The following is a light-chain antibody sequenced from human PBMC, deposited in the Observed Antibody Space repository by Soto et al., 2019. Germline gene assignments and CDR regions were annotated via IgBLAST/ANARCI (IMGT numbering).Light chain of an antibody. V-gene: IGLV1-44*01. Sequence: QSVLTQPPSASETPGQRVTISCSGSRSNIGSNTVSWYQQLPGTAPKLLIYSTNQRPSGVPDRFSGSKSGTSASLAINGLQSEDEADYYCAAWDDSLNSHWVFGGGTKLTVL. CDR3: AAWDDSLNSHWV. J-gene: IGLJ3*02. CDR1: RSNIGSNT. CDR2: STN.